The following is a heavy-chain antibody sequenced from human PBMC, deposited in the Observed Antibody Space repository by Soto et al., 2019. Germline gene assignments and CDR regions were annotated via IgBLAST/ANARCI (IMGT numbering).Heavy chain of an antibody. CDR3: ATAVRYYYSMDV. CDR2: IKSKIDGGAT. Sequence: EVQLVESGGGLVKPGGSLRLSCAASGFTFSNAWMNWVRQAPGKGLEWVGLIKSKIDGGATDYAAPVKGRFTISRDDSRNALYLQMHSLKIADTAVYYCATAVRYYYSMDVWGTGTTVTVSS. CDR1: GFTFSNAW. V-gene: IGHV3-15*01. J-gene: IGHJ6*03.